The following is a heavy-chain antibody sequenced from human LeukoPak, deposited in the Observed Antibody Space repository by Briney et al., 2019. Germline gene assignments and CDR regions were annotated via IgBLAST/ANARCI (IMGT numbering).Heavy chain of an antibody. CDR2: ISGSGGST. V-gene: IGHV3-23*01. J-gene: IGHJ4*02. CDR1: GFTFSSYA. Sequence: GGSLRLSCAASGFTFSSYAMSRVRQAPGKGLEWVSAISGSGGSTYYADSVKGRFTISRDNSKNTLYLQMNSLRAEDTAVYYCAKVRLAAAGWSAYYFDYWGQGTLVTVSS. D-gene: IGHD6-13*01. CDR3: AKVRLAAAGWSAYYFDY.